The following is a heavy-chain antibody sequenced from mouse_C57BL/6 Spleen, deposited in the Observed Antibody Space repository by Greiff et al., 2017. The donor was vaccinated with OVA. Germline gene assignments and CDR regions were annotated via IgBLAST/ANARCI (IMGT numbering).Heavy chain of an antibody. CDR1: GFNIKDDY. D-gene: IGHD2-5*01. V-gene: IGHV14-4*01. Sequence: EVQLQQSGAELVRPGASVKLSCTASGFNIKDDYMHWVKQRPEQGLEWIGWIDPENGDTEYASQFQGKATITADTSSNTAYLQLSSLTSEDTAVYYCTTRRAYYSNPFAYWGQGTLVTVSA. CDR2: IDPENGDT. J-gene: IGHJ3*01. CDR3: TTRRAYYSNPFAY.